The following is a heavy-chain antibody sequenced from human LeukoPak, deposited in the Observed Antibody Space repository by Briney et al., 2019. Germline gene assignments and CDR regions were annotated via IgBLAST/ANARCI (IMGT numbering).Heavy chain of an antibody. V-gene: IGHV3-23*01. CDR2: ISGSGGST. D-gene: IGHD6-19*01. Sequence: GSLRLSCAASGFTFSSYAMSWVRQAPGKGLEWVSAISGSGGSTYYADSVKGRFTISRDNSKNTLYLQMNSLRAEDTAVYYCAKDLRWYGSGRWGVYWGQGTLVTVSS. J-gene: IGHJ4*02. CDR1: GFTFSSYA. CDR3: AKDLRWYGSGRWGVY.